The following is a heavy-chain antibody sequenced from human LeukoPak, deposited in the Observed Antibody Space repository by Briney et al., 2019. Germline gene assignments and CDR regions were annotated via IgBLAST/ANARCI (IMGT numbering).Heavy chain of an antibody. CDR1: GYSFSSYW. CDR2: IYPGGSET. D-gene: IGHD5-24*01. CDR3: ARASRDGYNQNFDH. J-gene: IGHJ4*02. Sequence: GESLKISCKGLGYSFSSYWNAWVRQRPGKGLEWMGIIYPGGSETRYDPSFQGQVTISADSSTSAAYLQWSSLRASDTAMYYCARASRDGYNQNFDHWGQGTLVTVSS. V-gene: IGHV5-51*01.